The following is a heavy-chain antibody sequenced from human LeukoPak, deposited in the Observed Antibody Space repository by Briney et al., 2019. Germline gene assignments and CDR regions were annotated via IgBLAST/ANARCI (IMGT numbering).Heavy chain of an antibody. CDR2: ISNSGDTT. D-gene: IGHD2-2*02. CDR1: GFTFGTYG. CDR3: AKCPGSANCYTGFDY. V-gene: IGHV3-23*01. Sequence: GGSLRLSCAASGFTFGTYGMNWVRQAPGKGLEWISGISNSGDTTYDADSVKGRFTISRDNSKNTLYLQMNSLRAEDTAVYYCAKCPGSANCYTGFDYWGQGTLVTVSS. J-gene: IGHJ4*02.